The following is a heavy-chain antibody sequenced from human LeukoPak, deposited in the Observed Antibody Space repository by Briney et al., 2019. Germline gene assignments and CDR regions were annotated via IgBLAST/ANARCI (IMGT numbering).Heavy chain of an antibody. CDR1: GYSFTSYW. J-gene: IGHJ5*02. CDR2: IYPDDSDT. V-gene: IGHV5-51*01. CDR3: ARSLCSGGSCFESWFGP. D-gene: IGHD2-15*01. Sequence: GESLKISCKASGYSFTSYWIGWVRQLPGKGLEWMGIIYPDDSDTRYNPSFQGQVTTSAAKSISTAYLQRSSLKASDTAMYYCARSLCSGGSCFESWFGPWGQGTLVTVSS.